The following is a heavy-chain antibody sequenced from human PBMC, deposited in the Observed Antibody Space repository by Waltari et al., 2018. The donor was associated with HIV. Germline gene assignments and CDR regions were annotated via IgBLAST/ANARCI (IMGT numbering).Heavy chain of an antibody. CDR3: AKGWTPRYFDY. CDR2: ISYDGSNK. Sequence: QVQLVESGGGVVQSGRSLRLSCAASGFTFSSYGMHWVRQAPGKGLDWVAVISYDGSNKYYADSVKGRFTISRDNSKNTLYLQMNSLRAEDTAVYYCAKGWTPRYFDYWGQGTLVTVSS. V-gene: IGHV3-30*18. D-gene: IGHD1-1*01. CDR1: GFTFSSYG. J-gene: IGHJ4*02.